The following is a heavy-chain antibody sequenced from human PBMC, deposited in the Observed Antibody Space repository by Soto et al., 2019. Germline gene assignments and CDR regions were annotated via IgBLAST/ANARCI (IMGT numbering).Heavy chain of an antibody. CDR2: ISASGDST. D-gene: IGHD3-9*01. J-gene: IGHJ4*02. CDR1: GFTLSNYA. Sequence: EVQLLESGGGLVQPGGSLRLSCATSGFTLSNYAMTWVRQSPGKGLEGVSSISASGDSTYYPESVKGRFTVSRDNSKNTLYLQIVSLRAEDTAVYYCAQGGSLTGYFTYDYWGQGALVTVSS. CDR3: AQGGSLTGYFTYDY. V-gene: IGHV3-23*01.